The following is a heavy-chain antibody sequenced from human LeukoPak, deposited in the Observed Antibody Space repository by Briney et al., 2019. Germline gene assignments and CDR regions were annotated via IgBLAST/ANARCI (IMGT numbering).Heavy chain of an antibody. CDR2: IGGRDGST. D-gene: IGHD3-10*01. V-gene: IGHV3-23*01. J-gene: IGHJ6*02. Sequence: PGGSLRLSCAASGFTFSSYGMSWVRQAPGKGLEWVSAIGGRDGSTYYADSVKGRFTISRDNSKNTLYLQMNSLRAEDTAVYYCAKDLSYWFGTHYYYYGMDVWGQGTTVTVSS. CDR1: GFTFSSYG. CDR3: AKDLSYWFGTHYYYYGMDV.